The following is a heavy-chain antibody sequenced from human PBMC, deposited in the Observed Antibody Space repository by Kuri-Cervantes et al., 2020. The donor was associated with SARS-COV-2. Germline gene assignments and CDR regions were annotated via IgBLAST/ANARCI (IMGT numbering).Heavy chain of an antibody. J-gene: IGHJ3*01. CDR3: TRVDWATPRGAFDV. D-gene: IGHD3-9*01. V-gene: IGHV1-2*02. CDR2: INPNSGGT. Sequence: ASVKVSCKASGYTFTGYYMHWVRQAPGQGLEWMGWINPNSGGTNYAQKFQGRVTMTRDMSISTAYMEVNRLRSDDTAVYYCTRVDWATPRGAFDVWGQGTMVTVSS. CDR1: GYTFTGYY.